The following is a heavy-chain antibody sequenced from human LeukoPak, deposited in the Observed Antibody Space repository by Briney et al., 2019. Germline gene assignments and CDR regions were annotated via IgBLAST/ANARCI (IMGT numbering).Heavy chain of an antibody. V-gene: IGHV3-21*04. CDR1: GFTFSSYS. D-gene: IGHD1-26*01. J-gene: IGHJ4*02. CDR3: AKDPSGSYRYFDY. Sequence: GGSLRLSCAASGFTFSSYSMNWVRQAPGKGLEWVSSISSSSSYIYYADSVKGRFTISRDNSKNTLYLQMNSLRAEDTAVYYCAKDPSGSYRYFDYWGQGTLVTVSS. CDR2: ISSSSSYI.